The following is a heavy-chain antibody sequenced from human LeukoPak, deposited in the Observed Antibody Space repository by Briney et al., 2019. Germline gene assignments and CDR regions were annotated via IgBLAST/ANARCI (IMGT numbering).Heavy chain of an antibody. CDR3: VVSIQAAAIPAFDS. CDR2: INHKNGGT. CDR1: GYNVAHN. D-gene: IGHD6-25*01. V-gene: IGHV1-2*02. Sequence: ASVKLSCTASGYNVAHNIHWVRQAPGQRHECMGWINHKNGGTKYAQNFQGRVTMTRDTSISTVYMELSSLGSDDTAVYYCVVSIQAAAIPAFDSWGQGTLVTVSS. J-gene: IGHJ4*02.